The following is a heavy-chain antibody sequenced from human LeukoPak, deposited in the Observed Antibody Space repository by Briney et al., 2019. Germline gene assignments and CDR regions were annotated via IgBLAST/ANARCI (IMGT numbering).Heavy chain of an antibody. CDR2: ISWNSGSI. Sequence: GGSLRLSCAASGFTFDDYAMHWVRQAPGKGLEWVSGISWNSGSIGYADSVKGRFTISRDNAKNSLYLQVNSLRAEDTALYYCAKEVMPNYGMDVWGQGTTVTVSS. D-gene: IGHD2-2*01. J-gene: IGHJ6*02. CDR3: AKEVMPNYGMDV. V-gene: IGHV3-9*01. CDR1: GFTFDDYA.